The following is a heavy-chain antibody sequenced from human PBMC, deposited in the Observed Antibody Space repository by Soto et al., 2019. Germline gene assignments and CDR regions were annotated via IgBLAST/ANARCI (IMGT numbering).Heavy chain of an antibody. D-gene: IGHD2-15*01. Sequence: QVQLVQSGAEVKKPGASVKVSCKASGYTFTSYGISWVRQAPGQGLEWMGWISAYNGNTNYAQKLQGRVTMTTDTXTXRAYMELRSLRSDDTAVYYCARLYCSGGSCYSGDDYWGQGTLVTVSS. CDR2: ISAYNGNT. J-gene: IGHJ4*02. CDR3: ARLYCSGGSCYSGDDY. V-gene: IGHV1-18*01. CDR1: GYTFTSYG.